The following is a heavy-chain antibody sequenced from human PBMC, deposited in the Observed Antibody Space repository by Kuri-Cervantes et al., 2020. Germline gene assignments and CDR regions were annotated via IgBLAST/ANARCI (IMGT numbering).Heavy chain of an antibody. CDR3: ARANSGYDFYYYYGMDV. CDR2: IYYSGST. D-gene: IGHD5-12*01. CDR1: GGSISSGDYY. J-gene: IGHJ6*02. Sequence: SETLSLTCTVSGGSISSGDYYWSWIRQPPGKGLEWIGYIYYSGSTYYNPSLKSRVTISVDTSKNQFSPRLSSVTAADTAVYYCARANSGYDFYYYYGMDVWGQGTTVTVSS. V-gene: IGHV4-30-4*01.